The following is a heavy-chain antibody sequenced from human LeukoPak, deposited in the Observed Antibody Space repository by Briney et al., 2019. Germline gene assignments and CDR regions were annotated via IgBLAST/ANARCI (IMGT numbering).Heavy chain of an antibody. V-gene: IGHV3-15*01. CDR3: ITDKPYRGLRTFDY. CDR1: GFIFSNAW. J-gene: IGHJ4*02. D-gene: IGHD1-26*01. CDR2: MKSIVDGGTT. Sequence: GGSLRLSCAGTGFIFSNAWMGWVRQAPGKGLEGVGRMKSIVDGGTTDYAATVKGRFTISRDDSKTTLYLQMHSLRTEDTAVYYCITDKPYRGLRTFDYWGQGTLVTVSS.